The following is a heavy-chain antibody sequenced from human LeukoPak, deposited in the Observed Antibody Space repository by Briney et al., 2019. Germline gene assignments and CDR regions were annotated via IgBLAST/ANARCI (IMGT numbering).Heavy chain of an antibody. V-gene: IGHV3-21*01. CDR2: ISSSSSYI. J-gene: IGHJ5*02. CDR1: GFTFSSYS. D-gene: IGHD6-13*01. Sequence: GGSLRLSCAASGFTFSSYSMNWVRQAPGKGLEWVSSISSSSSYIYYADSVKGRFTISRDNAKNSLYLQMNSLRAEDTAVYYCARDWAVQQLVYGEVWFDPWGQGTLVTVSS. CDR3: ARDWAVQQLVYGEVWFDP.